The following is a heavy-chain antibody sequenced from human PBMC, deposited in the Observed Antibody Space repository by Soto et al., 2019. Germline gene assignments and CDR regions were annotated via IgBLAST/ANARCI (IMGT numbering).Heavy chain of an antibody. Sequence: GGSLRLSCAASGFTFSSYAMSWVRQAPGKGLEWVSTISGSGGSTYYADSVKGRFTISRDNSKNTLYLQMNSLRVEDTAVYYCAKVGGYEILTGYYLGSLDYWGQGTLVTVSS. J-gene: IGHJ4*02. CDR1: GFTFSSYA. CDR2: ISGSGGST. CDR3: AKVGGYEILTGYYLGSLDY. V-gene: IGHV3-23*01. D-gene: IGHD3-9*01.